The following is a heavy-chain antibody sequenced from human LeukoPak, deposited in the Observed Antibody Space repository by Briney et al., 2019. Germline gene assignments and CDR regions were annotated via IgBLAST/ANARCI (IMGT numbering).Heavy chain of an antibody. CDR2: IYTSGST. J-gene: IGHJ6*03. Sequence: PSETLSLTCTVSGGSISSYYWSWIRQPAGKGLEWIGRIYTSGSTNYNPSLKSRVTMSVDTSKNQFSLKLSSVTAADTAVYYCARVAKSRLAGTGYYYYMDVWGKGTTVTISS. CDR3: ARVAKSRLAGTGYYYYMDV. CDR1: GGSISSYY. D-gene: IGHD6-19*01. V-gene: IGHV4-4*07.